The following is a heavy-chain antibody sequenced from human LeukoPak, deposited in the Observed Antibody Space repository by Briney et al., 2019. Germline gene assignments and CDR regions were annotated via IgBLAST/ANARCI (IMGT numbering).Heavy chain of an antibody. J-gene: IGHJ4*02. CDR3: ARLGARQVLDY. CDR2: IKQDGGEK. Sequence: GGSLRLSCTASGFTFSSYWMSWVRQAPGKGLEWVANIKQDGGEKYYVDSVKGRFTISRDNAKNSLYLQMNCLRAEDTAVYYCARLGARQVLDYWGQGTLVTVSS. CDR1: GFTFSSYW. V-gene: IGHV3-7*01. D-gene: IGHD4-17*01.